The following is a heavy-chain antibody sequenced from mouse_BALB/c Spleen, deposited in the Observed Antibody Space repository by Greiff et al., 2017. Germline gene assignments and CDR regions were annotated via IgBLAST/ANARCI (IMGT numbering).Heavy chain of an antibody. J-gene: IGHJ4*01. CDR3: ARQIYYGNYYAMDY. V-gene: IGHV2-6-2*01. Sequence: VQLVESGPDLVAPSQCLSITCTASGFSLTSYGVHWVRQPPGKGLEWLVVIWSDGSTTYNSALKSRLSISKDNSKSQVFLKMISLQTDDTAMYYCARQIYYGNYYAMDYWGQGTSVTVSS. CDR2: IWSDGST. CDR1: GFSLTSYG. D-gene: IGHD2-1*01.